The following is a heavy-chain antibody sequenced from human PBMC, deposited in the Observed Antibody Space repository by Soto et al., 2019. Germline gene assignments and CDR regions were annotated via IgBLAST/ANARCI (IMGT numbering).Heavy chain of an antibody. CDR3: ARWDPRLNKRDAY. V-gene: IGHV3-23*01. CDR1: GSTFSIYA. J-gene: IGHJ4*02. Sequence: VGSLRLSCAASGSTFSIYAMSLVLQAPGKGLEWVSAIGGSGGSTYYADSVTGRFTISRDKYKNTLYLQMNSERAEDTAVSYCARWDPRLNKRDAYWGQGTLVTVSS. D-gene: IGHD1-26*01. CDR2: IGGSGGST.